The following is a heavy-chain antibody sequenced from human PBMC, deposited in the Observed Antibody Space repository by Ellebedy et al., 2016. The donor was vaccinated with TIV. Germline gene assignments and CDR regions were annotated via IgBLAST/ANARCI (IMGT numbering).Heavy chain of an antibody. D-gene: IGHD1/OR15-1a*01. V-gene: IGHV5-51*04. J-gene: IGHJ4*02. CDR2: IFLGDSDT. CDR3: ATAGMTGTPFDN. Sequence: GESLKISXRASGYQYPYYWIGWVRQMPGKGLEWMGIIFLGDSDTRYSPSFQGQVAFSADRPITTAYLHWTRLQASDSAVYYCATAGMTGTPFDNWGRGTLVTVSS. CDR1: GYQYPYYW.